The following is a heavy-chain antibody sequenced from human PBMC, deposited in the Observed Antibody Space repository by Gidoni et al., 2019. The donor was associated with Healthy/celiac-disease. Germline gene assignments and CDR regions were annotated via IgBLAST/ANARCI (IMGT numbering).Heavy chain of an antibody. V-gene: IGHV2-5*01. J-gene: IGHJ4*02. Sequence: QITLKESGPTLVKPTQTLTLTCTFSGFSLSTSGVGVGWIRQPPGKALEWLALIYWNDDKRYSPSLKSRLTITKDTSKNQVVLTMTNMDPVDTATYYCAHSYKWELQQAFDYWGQGTLVTVSS. CDR3: AHSYKWELQQAFDY. CDR2: IYWNDDK. CDR1: GFSLSTSGVG. D-gene: IGHD1-26*01.